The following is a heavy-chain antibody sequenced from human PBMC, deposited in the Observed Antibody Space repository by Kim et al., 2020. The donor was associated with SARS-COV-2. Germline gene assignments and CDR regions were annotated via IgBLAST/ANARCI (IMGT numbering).Heavy chain of an antibody. D-gene: IGHD1-26*01. J-gene: IGHJ1*01. V-gene: IGHV3-30*07. CDR3: AREPTDHCNSVSCHPY. Sequence: DSVKGRFTMSRDNSKKTLLLQVNSLRPEDTAVYYCAREPTDHCNSVSCHPYWGQGTLVTVSS.